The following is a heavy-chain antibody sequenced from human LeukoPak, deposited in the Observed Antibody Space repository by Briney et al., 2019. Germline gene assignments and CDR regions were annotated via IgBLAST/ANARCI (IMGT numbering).Heavy chain of an antibody. Sequence: SETLSLTCTVSGGSTSSSSYFWGWIRQPPGKGLEWIGSMYYSGSTSYNLSLKRRVTISIDTSKNHFSLRLTSMTAADTATYYCARSPSGSYPDWGQGTLVTVSS. CDR1: GGSTSSSSYF. V-gene: IGHV4-39*07. D-gene: IGHD1-26*01. CDR2: MYYSGST. CDR3: ARSPSGSYPD. J-gene: IGHJ4*02.